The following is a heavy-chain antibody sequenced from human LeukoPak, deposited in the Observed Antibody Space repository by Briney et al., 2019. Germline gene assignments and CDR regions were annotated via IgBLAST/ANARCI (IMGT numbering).Heavy chain of an antibody. J-gene: IGHJ5*02. V-gene: IGHV3-53*01. D-gene: IGHD4-11*01. CDR1: GFTVSSNY. Sequence: GGSLRLSCAASGFTVSSNYVNWVRQAPGKGLEWVSVIYGGGNIYYADSVKGRFTISRDNSKNTLYLQMNSLRAEDTAVYYCARDLNYPTFNWFDPWGQGTLVTVSS. CDR3: ARDLNYPTFNWFDP. CDR2: IYGGGNI.